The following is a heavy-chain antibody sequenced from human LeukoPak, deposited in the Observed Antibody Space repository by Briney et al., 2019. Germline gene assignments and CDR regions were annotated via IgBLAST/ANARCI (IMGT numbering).Heavy chain of an antibody. J-gene: IGHJ5*02. V-gene: IGHV3-48*04. CDR3: ARDQDPEDRYLIGWFDP. CDR2: ISSSSSTI. D-gene: IGHD2/OR15-2a*01. Sequence: GGSLRLSCAASGFTFSSYSMNWVRQAPGKGLEWVSYISSSSSTIYYADSVKGRFTISRDNAKNSLYLQMNSLRAEDTAVYYCARDQDPEDRYLIGWFDPWGQGTLVTVSS. CDR1: GFTFSSYS.